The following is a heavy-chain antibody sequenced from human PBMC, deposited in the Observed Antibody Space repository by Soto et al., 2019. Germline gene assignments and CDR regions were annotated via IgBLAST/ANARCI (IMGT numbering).Heavy chain of an antibody. Sequence: QVQLVQSGAEVKKPGSSVKVSCKASGGTFSSYAISWVRQAPGQGLEWMGGIIPIFGTANYAQKFQGRVTITADESTSTAYMGLSSLRSEDTAVYYCARAYYYDSSGYYNYYYGMDVWGQGTTVTVSS. V-gene: IGHV1-69*12. J-gene: IGHJ6*02. CDR1: GGTFSSYA. CDR2: IIPIFGTA. CDR3: ARAYYYDSSGYYNYYYGMDV. D-gene: IGHD3-22*01.